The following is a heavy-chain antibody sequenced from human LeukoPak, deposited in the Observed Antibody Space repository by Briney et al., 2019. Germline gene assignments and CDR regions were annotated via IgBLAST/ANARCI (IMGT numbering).Heavy chain of an antibody. CDR3: ARRSWYGRYFEY. D-gene: IGHD6-13*01. CDR1: GGSISSYY. V-gene: IGHV4-59*08. J-gene: IGHJ4*02. Sequence: PSETLSLIATVSGGSISSYYPSWIRQPPGKGLEWIGYIYYSGSTNYNPSLKSRVTISVDTSKNQFSLKLSSVTAADTAVYYCARRSWYGRYFEYWGQGTLVTVSS. CDR2: IYYSGST.